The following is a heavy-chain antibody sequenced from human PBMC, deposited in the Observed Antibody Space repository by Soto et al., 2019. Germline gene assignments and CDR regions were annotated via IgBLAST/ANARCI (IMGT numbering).Heavy chain of an antibody. V-gene: IGHV1-8*01. CDR2: MNPNSGNT. CDR3: AGRRYLTLRVWRDAFDI. D-gene: IGHD3-16*01. J-gene: IGHJ3*02. Sequence: QVQLVQSGAEVKKPGASVKVSCKASGYTFTSYDINWVRQATGQGLEWMGWMNPNSGNTGYAQKFQGRVTMTRNTSISTAYMELSSLRSEDTAVYYCAGRRYLTLRVWRDAFDIWGQGTMVTVSS. CDR1: GYTFTSYD.